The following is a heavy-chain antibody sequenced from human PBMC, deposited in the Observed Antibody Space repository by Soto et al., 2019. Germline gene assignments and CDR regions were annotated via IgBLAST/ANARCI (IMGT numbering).Heavy chain of an antibody. J-gene: IGHJ4*02. Sequence: SETLSLTCTGSDGSINNYYWRWIRQPPGGTLEWIGHVYYTGTTNYSPSLRSRVTISLDTSRNQFCLKQSSVTAADTAVYYCARTDYSKIDYWGQGALVTVSS. CDR3: ARTDYSKIDY. D-gene: IGHD4-4*01. CDR2: VYYTGTT. V-gene: IGHV4-59*01. CDR1: DGSINNYY.